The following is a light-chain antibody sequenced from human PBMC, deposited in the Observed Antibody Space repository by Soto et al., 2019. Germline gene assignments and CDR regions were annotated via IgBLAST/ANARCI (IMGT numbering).Light chain of an antibody. CDR2: EVS. CDR1: SSDVGGYNY. J-gene: IGLJ3*02. CDR3: SSYASINTGV. V-gene: IGLV2-14*01. Sequence: QSVLTQPASVSGSPGQSITISCTGTSSDVGGYNYVSWYQQHPGKAPKLMIYEVSNRPSGVSHRFSGSKSGNTASLTISGLQAEDEAYYYCSSYASINTGVFGGGTKLTVL.